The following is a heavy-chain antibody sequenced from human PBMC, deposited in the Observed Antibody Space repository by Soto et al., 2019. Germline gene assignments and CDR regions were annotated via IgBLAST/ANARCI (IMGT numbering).Heavy chain of an antibody. D-gene: IGHD4-17*01. J-gene: IGHJ4*02. CDR2: IYWNDVK. Sequence: QITLKESGPTLVKPTQTLTLTCTFSGFSLTTSGVGVGWIRQPPGKALEWLALIYWNDVKRYSPSLKSRLTITEDTSKTQVVLTMTKMDPVDTATYHCAYRRGGETTGGAFHSWGQGTLVTVSS. CDR3: AYRRGGETTGGAFHS. CDR1: GFSLTTSGVG. V-gene: IGHV2-5*01.